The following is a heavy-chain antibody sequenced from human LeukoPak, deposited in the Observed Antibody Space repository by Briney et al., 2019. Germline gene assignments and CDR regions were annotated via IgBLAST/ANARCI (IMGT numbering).Heavy chain of an antibody. CDR1: GFTFSSYS. Sequence: GGSLRLSCAASGFTFSSYSMNWVRQAPGKGLEWVSYISSSGSTIYYADSVKGRFTISRDNAKSSLFLQMHSLRAEDTAVYYCASRRYKYGTDYYYMDVWGKGTTVTVSS. D-gene: IGHD1-1*01. V-gene: IGHV3-48*04. CDR3: ASRRYKYGTDYYYMDV. J-gene: IGHJ6*03. CDR2: ISSSGSTI.